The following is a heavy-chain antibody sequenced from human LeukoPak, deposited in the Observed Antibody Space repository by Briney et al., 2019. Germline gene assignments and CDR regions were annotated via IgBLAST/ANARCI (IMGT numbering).Heavy chain of an antibody. CDR3: ARVRWEKGYSYGPPFDY. CDR1: GYTFTSYA. D-gene: IGHD5-18*01. Sequence: VASVKVSCTASGYTFTSYAMNWVRQAPGQGLEWMGWINTNTGNPTYAQGFTGRFVFSLDTSVSTAYLQISSLKAEDTAVYYCARVRWEKGYSYGPPFDYWGQGTLVTVSS. J-gene: IGHJ4*02. CDR2: INTNTGNP. V-gene: IGHV7-4-1*02.